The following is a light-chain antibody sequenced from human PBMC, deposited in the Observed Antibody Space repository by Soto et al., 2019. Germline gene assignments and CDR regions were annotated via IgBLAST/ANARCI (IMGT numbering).Light chain of an antibody. Sequence: QSVLTQPPSVSAAPGQKVTISCSGSSSNSGNNYVSWYQQLPGTAPKLLIYDTNKRPSGIPDRFSGSQSGTSATLGIPALQTGDEADYYCATWDSSLSAYVFGTGTKVTVL. V-gene: IGLV1-51*01. CDR1: SSNSGNNY. CDR2: DTN. J-gene: IGLJ1*01. CDR3: ATWDSSLSAYV.